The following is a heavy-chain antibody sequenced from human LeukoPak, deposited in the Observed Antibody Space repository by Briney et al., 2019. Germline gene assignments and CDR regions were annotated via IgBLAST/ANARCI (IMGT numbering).Heavy chain of an antibody. Sequence: SETLSLTCTVSGASVSMSGYYWVWIRQPPGKGLEWIGSIAYSGRTYYNPSLESRVAISVNTTENQFSLKLSSVTAADTAVYFCARDYGDFSLYYFDYWGQGSLVTVSS. V-gene: IGHV4-39*02. J-gene: IGHJ4*02. CDR3: ARDYGDFSLYYFDY. CDR2: IAYSGRT. D-gene: IGHD4-17*01. CDR1: GASVSMSGYY.